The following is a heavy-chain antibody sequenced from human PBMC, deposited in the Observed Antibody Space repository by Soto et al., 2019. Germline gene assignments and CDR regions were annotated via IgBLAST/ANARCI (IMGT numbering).Heavy chain of an antibody. J-gene: IGHJ5*02. Sequence: EVILLESGGHLVAPGGSLRLSCVASGFSFSSSALTWVRQAPGKGLEWVADISGQGGTTYYADSVKGRFIISRDNSKNTLSLQMTSLRVEDTAVYYCAKENDYSIIESNWFDAWGPGTLVTVSS. D-gene: IGHD4-4*01. V-gene: IGHV3-23*01. CDR2: ISGQGGTT. CDR3: AKENDYSIIESNWFDA. CDR1: GFSFSSSA.